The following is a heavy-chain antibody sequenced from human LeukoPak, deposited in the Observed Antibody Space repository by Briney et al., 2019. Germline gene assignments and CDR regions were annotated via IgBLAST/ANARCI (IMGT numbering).Heavy chain of an antibody. CDR3: ARVRSRGTYYGSGEYYFDY. CDR1: GYTFTVYY. Sequence: ASVRVSRKASGYTFTVYYMHWVRQAPGQGLGWMGWINPNSGGTNYAQKFQGRVTMTRDTSISTAYMELSRLRSDDTAVYYCARVRSRGTYYGSGEYYFDYWGQGTLVTVSS. V-gene: IGHV1-2*02. J-gene: IGHJ4*02. D-gene: IGHD3-10*01. CDR2: INPNSGGT.